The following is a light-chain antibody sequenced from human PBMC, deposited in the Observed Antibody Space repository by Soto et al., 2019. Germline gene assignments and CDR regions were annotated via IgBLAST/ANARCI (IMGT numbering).Light chain of an antibody. CDR2: DSS. CDR1: YDISSS. CDR3: QQLSHYPYS. J-gene: IGKJ2*01. V-gene: IGKV1-9*01. Sequence: DIQLTQSPSFLSASVEDRVTISCRASYDISSSLAWYQQEPGKPPKLLIYDSSTLHTGVPSRFTGSGSWRKFTLTISGLQFGDFATYFCQQLSHYPYSFGQGTKLEI.